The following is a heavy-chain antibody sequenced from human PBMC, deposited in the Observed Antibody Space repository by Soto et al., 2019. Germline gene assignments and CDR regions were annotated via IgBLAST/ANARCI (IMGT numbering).Heavy chain of an antibody. CDR3: ARDLIAAAGTLGY. D-gene: IGHD6-13*01. V-gene: IGHV3-21*01. Sequence: EVQLVESGGGLVKPGGSLRLSCAASGFTFSSYSMNWVRQAPGKGLEWVSSISSSSSYIYYADSVKGRFTISRDNAKNSLYRQINSLRAEDTAVYYCARDLIAAAGTLGYWGQGTMVTVSS. CDR2: ISSSSSYI. CDR1: GFTFSSYS. J-gene: IGHJ4*02.